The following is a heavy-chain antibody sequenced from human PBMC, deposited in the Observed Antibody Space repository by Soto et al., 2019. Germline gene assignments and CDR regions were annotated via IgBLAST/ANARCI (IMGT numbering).Heavy chain of an antibody. CDR2: IIPIFGTA. V-gene: IGHV1-69*13. CDR3: ASGRGYGYGSFDY. J-gene: IGHJ4*02. CDR1: RCTLSSYA. Sequence: SVNVSRKASRCTLSSYAISWVRQAPGKGLEWMGGIIPIFGTANYAQKFQGRVTITADESTSTAYMELSSLRSEDTAVYYCASGRGYGYGSFDYWGQGTLVTVSS. D-gene: IGHD5-18*01.